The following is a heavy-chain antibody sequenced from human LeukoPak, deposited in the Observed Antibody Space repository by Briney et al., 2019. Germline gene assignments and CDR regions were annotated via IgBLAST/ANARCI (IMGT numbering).Heavy chain of an antibody. Sequence: PGESLRLSCAASGFTFSSYAMSWVRQPPGKGLEWVSAISGSGGSTYYADSVKGRFTISRDNSKNTLYLQMNSLRAEDTAVYYCAKDRTRSSIAARPGFDYWGRGTLVTVSS. CDR1: GFTFSSYA. CDR3: AKDRTRSSIAARPGFDY. J-gene: IGHJ4*02. CDR2: ISGSGGST. V-gene: IGHV3-23*01. D-gene: IGHD6-6*01.